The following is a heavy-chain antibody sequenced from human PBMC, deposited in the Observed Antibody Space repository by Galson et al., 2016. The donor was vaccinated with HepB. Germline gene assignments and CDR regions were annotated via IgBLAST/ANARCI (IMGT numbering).Heavy chain of an antibody. Sequence: SETLSLTCTVSGGSISSDYWSWIRQAPGKELEWIGYIYYSGSTKYNPSLKSRVTISGDKSKNQFSLKLSSVTAADTAVYYCARFGGGWFYPWGQGTLVTVSS. J-gene: IGHJ5*02. CDR3: ARFGGGWFYP. CDR2: IYYSGST. V-gene: IGHV4-59*08. CDR1: GGSISSDY. D-gene: IGHD3-10*01.